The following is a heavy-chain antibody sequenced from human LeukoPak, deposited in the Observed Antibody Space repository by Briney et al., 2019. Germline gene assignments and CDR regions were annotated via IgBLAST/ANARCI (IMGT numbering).Heavy chain of an antibody. J-gene: IGHJ4*02. V-gene: IGHV3-23*01. CDR2: ISSSGGST. Sequence: GGSLRLSCAASGFTFSSYAMSWVRQAPGKGLEWVSAISSSGGSTYYADSVKGRFTTSRDNSKNTLYLQMNSLRAEDTAVYYCAKIQGYYFDYWGQGTLVTVSS. CDR3: AKIQGYYFDY. CDR1: GFTFSSYA. D-gene: IGHD5-18*01.